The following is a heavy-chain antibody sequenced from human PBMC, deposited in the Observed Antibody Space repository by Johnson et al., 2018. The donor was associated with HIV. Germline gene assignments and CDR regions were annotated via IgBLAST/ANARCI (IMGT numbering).Heavy chain of an antibody. D-gene: IGHD1-1*01. Sequence: EVQLVESGGTLIQPGGSLRLSCAASGFTVSRNYMNWVRQAPGKGLEWVSLIYSGGNTYYADPVKGRFTISRDNSKNTLYLQMNSLRAEDTAVYYCARLQQRGDAFDIWGQGTMVTVSS. V-gene: IGHV3-53*01. CDR1: GFTVSRNY. CDR2: IYSGGNT. J-gene: IGHJ3*02. CDR3: ARLQQRGDAFDI.